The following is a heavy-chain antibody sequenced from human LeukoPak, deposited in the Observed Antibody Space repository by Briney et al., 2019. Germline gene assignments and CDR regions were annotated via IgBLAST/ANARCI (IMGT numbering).Heavy chain of an antibody. Sequence: PGRSLRLSCAASGFTFDDYAMHWVRQAPGKGLEWVSGISSNSENIVYADSVKGRSTISRDNAKNSLYLQMNSLRAEDTAVYYCAELGITMIGGVWGKGTTVTISS. CDR2: ISSNSENI. D-gene: IGHD3-10*02. CDR1: GFTFDDYA. V-gene: IGHV3-9*01. J-gene: IGHJ6*04. CDR3: AELGITMIGGV.